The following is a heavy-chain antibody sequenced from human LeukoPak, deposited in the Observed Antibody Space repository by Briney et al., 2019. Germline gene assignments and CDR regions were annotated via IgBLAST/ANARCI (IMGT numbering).Heavy chain of an antibody. CDR2: IYYSGST. Sequence: SETLSLTCTVSGGSISSYYWSWIRQPPGKGLEWIGYIYYSGSTNYNPFLKSRVTISVDTSKNQFSLKLSSVTAADTAVYYCARGGLEADYWGQGTLVTVSS. V-gene: IGHV4-59*01. CDR1: GGSISSYY. CDR3: ARGGLEADY. J-gene: IGHJ4*02.